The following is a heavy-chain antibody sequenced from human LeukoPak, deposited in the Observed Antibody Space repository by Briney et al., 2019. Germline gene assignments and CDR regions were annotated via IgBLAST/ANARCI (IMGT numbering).Heavy chain of an antibody. CDR2: IYYSGST. J-gene: IGHJ4*02. V-gene: IGHV4-59*08. CDR3: ARHLGKRYWFDY. D-gene: IGHD2-8*02. Sequence: SETLSLTCTVSGGSISSYYWSWIRQPPGNGLEWIGYIYYSGSTNYNPSLKSRVTISVDTSKNQFSLKLSSVTAADTAVYYCARHLGKRYWFDYWGQGTLVTVSS. CDR1: GGSISSYY.